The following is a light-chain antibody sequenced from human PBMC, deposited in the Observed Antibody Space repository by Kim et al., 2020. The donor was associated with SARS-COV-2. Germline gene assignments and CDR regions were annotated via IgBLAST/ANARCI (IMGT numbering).Light chain of an antibody. V-gene: IGKV3-20*01. J-gene: IGKJ1*01. Sequence: LSPGERATLSCGAHHSDSSSYLAWYQQNPGQAPRLLIYGASSRATGIPDRFSGSGSGTDFTLTISRLEPEDFAVYYCQQYGSSRTFGQGTKVDIK. CDR3: QQYGSSRT. CDR1: HSDSSSY. CDR2: GAS.